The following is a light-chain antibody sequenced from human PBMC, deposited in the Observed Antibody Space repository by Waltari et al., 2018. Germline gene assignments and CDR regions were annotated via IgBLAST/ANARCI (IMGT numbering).Light chain of an antibody. CDR2: RTT. CDR3: QSYDSSLSGFYV. J-gene: IGLJ1*01. Sequence: QSVLTQPPSVSGAPGQRVTIPCTGNRSNIGTGYDVHWSQKLPGTAPKLLIYRTTNRPSGVPDRFSGSQSGTSASLAITGLQAEDEADYYCQSYDSSLSGFYVFGTGTRVIVL. V-gene: IGLV1-40*01. CDR1: RSNIGTGYD.